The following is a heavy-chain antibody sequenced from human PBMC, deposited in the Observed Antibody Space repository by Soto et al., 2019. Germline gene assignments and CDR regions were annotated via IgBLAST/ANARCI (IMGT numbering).Heavy chain of an antibody. V-gene: IGHV3-15*07. CDR3: TSRGYSGYDTRTRYYYGMDV. D-gene: IGHD5-12*01. Sequence: GGSLRLSCAASGFTFSNAWMNWVRQAPGKGLEWVGRIKSKTDGGTTDYAAPVKGRFTISRDDSKNTLYLQMNSLKTEDTAVYYCTSRGYSGYDTRTRYYYGMDVWGQGTTVTVSS. J-gene: IGHJ6*02. CDR2: IKSKTDGGTT. CDR1: GFTFSNAW.